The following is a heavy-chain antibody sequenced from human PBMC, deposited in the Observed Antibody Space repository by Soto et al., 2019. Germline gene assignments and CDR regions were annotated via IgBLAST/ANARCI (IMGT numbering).Heavy chain of an antibody. V-gene: IGHV3-9*01. CDR3: AKSNSFAVAGTGAAFDI. D-gene: IGHD6-19*01. J-gene: IGHJ3*02. CDR1: GFTFDDYA. CDR2: ISWNSGSI. Sequence: PGGSLRLSCAASGFTFDDYAMHWVRQAPGKGLEWVSGISWNSGSIGYADSVKGRFTISRDNAKNSLYLQMNSLRAEDTALYYCAKSNSFAVAGTGAAFDIWGQGTMVTVSS.